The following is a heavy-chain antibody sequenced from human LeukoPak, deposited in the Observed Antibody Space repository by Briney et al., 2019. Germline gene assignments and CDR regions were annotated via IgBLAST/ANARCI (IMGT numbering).Heavy chain of an antibody. CDR3: ARSYASSWYWNWFDP. D-gene: IGHD6-13*01. Sequence: SETLSLTCTVSGVSISSSYSYWGWIRQPPGMGLEWIGSIYYTGNTYYNPSLKSRVTISVDTSENQFSLRLSSVTAADTAVYYCARSYASSWYWNWFDPWGQGTLVTVSS. V-gene: IGHV4-39*07. CDR2: IYYTGNT. CDR1: GVSISSSYSY. J-gene: IGHJ5*02.